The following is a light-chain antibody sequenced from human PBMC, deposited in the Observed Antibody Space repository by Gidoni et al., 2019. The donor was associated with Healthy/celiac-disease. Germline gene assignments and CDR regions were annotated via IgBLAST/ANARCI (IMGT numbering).Light chain of an antibody. CDR1: QSVSSN. CDR3: QQYNNWPPLT. V-gene: IGKV3-15*01. J-gene: IGKJ4*01. Sequence: EIVMTQSPATLSVSPGERATLSCRASQSVSSNLAWYQQKPGQATRPRIYGASTRATGIPARFSGSGSGTEFTLTISSLQSEDFAVYYCQQYNNWPPLTFGGGTKVEIK. CDR2: GAS.